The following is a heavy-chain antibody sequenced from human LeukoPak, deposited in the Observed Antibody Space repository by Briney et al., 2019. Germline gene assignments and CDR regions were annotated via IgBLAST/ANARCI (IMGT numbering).Heavy chain of an antibody. CDR2: INHSGST. V-gene: IGHV4-34*01. CDR3: ARARPFNYYDSSGYYHSGGSFGY. D-gene: IGHD3-22*01. J-gene: IGHJ4*02. CDR1: GGSFSGYY. Sequence: PSETLSLTCAVYGGSFSGYYWSWIRQPPGKGLEWIGEINHSGSTNYNPSLKSRVTISVDTSKNQFSLKLSSVTAADTAVYYCARARPFNYYDSSGYYHSGGSFGYWGQGTLVTVSS.